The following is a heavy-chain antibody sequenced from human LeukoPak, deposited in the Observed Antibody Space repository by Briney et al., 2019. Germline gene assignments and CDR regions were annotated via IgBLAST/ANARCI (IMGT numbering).Heavy chain of an antibody. V-gene: IGHV4-59*08. J-gene: IGHJ3*02. Sequence: SETLSLTCTVSGVSISSYYWSWIRQPPGKGLEWIGYIYYSGSTNYNPSLKSRVTISVDTSKNQFSLKLSSVTAADTAVYYCARRGSMGGSFVGAFDIWGQGTMVTVSS. CDR2: IYYSGST. CDR3: ARRGSMGGSFVGAFDI. CDR1: GVSISSYY. D-gene: IGHD1-26*01.